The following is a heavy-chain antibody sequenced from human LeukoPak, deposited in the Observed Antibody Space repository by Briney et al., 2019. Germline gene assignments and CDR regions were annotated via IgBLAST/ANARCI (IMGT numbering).Heavy chain of an antibody. CDR1: GFTFSGSA. J-gene: IGHJ4*02. D-gene: IGHD3-22*01. CDR2: IRSKANSYAT. CDR3: TGFTTYYYDSSGSFDY. Sequence: GGSLKLSRAASGFTFSGSAMHWVRQASGKGLEWVGRIRSKANSYATAYAASVKGRFTISRDDSKNTAYLQMNSLKTEDTAVYYCTGFTTYYYDSSGSFDYWGQGTLVTVSS. V-gene: IGHV3-73*01.